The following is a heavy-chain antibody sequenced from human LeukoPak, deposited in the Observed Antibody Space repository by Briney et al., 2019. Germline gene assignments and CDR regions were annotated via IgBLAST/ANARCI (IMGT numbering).Heavy chain of an antibody. CDR1: GFTFSSYA. J-gene: IGHJ4*02. CDR3: ARDFRPVVGTAGAFDS. Sequence: GGSLRLSCAASGFTFSSYAMDWVRQSPGKGLEWVAVISYDGSDKYYAEFVKGRLTISRDNSKNTLYLQMNSLRAEDTAVYYCARDFRPVVGTAGAFDSWGQGTLVTVSS. D-gene: IGHD2-2*01. V-gene: IGHV3-30*04. CDR2: ISYDGSDK.